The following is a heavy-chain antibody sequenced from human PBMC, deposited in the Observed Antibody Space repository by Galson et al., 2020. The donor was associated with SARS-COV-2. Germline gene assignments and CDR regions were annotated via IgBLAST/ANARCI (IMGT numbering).Heavy chain of an antibody. CDR3: ARDASWAMFGMDV. CDR1: GFTLSSYS. J-gene: IGHJ6*02. CDR2: ISSSSDYI. Sequence: GGSLRLSCAVSGFTLSSYSMNWVRKAPGKGLEWVSSISSSSDYIYYADSLKGRFTISRDNAKNSLSLQMNSLRAEDTAVYYCARDASWAMFGMDVWGLGTTVTVSS. V-gene: IGHV3-21*01. D-gene: IGHD1-26*01.